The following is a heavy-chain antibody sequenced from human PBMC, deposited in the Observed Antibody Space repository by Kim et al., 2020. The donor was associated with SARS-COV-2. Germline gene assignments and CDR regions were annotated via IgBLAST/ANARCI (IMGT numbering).Heavy chain of an antibody. D-gene: IGHD3-16*01. CDR3: ARVAGGSSPYYFDY. Sequence: ADSVKGRFIISRDNAKNTLYLQMNSLRAEDTAVYYCARVAGGSSPYYFDYWGQGTLVTVSS. J-gene: IGHJ4*02. V-gene: IGHV3-74*01.